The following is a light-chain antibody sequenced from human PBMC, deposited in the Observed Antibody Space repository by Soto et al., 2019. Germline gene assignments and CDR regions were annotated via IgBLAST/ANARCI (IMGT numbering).Light chain of an antibody. CDR1: SSDVGGYNY. CDR3: ASYTSSSTVV. V-gene: IGLV2-14*03. J-gene: IGLJ2*01. CDR2: DVS. Sequence: QSALTQPASVSGSPGQSITISCTGTSSDVGGYNYVSWYQQHPGKAPELMIYDVSDRPSGVSNRFSGSKPGNTASLTISGLQAEDEADYYCASYTSSSTVVFGGGTQLTVL.